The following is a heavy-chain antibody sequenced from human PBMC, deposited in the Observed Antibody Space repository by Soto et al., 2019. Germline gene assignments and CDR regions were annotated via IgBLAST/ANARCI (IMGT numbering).Heavy chain of an antibody. V-gene: IGHV3-23*01. D-gene: IGHD3-16*01. CDR3: ATNPRNSGSISFKY. Sequence: EGSLRLSCAASGFTFSAYAMSWVRQAPGKGLEWVSSVSDSGGRTDYADAVKGRFTISRDNSKNTLYLQMDSLRAEDTAIYYCATNPRNSGSISFKYGGQATLAAVCS. J-gene: IGHJ4*02. CDR1: GFTFSAYA. CDR2: VSDSGGRT.